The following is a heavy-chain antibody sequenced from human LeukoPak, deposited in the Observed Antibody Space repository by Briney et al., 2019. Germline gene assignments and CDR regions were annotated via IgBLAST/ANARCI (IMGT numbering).Heavy chain of an antibody. CDR1: GGSISSSSYY. Sequence: SETLSLTCTVSGGSISSSSYYWGWIRQPPGKGLEWIGSIYYSGSTYYNPSLKSRVTISVDTSKNQFSLKLSSVTAADTAVYYCARGTVKHSYDSSLSFRGSRHFDYWGQGTLVTVSS. D-gene: IGHD3-22*01. V-gene: IGHV4-39*07. CDR3: ARGTVKHSYDSSLSFRGSRHFDY. J-gene: IGHJ4*02. CDR2: IYYSGST.